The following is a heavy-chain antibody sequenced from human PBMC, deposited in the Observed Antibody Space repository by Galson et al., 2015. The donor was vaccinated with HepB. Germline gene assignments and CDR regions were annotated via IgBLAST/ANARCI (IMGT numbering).Heavy chain of an antibody. J-gene: IGHJ6*04. V-gene: IGHV1-69-2*01. CDR1: GYSLEDRY. CDR3: ATDNFTMVEGVKWDFGV. Sequence: VKVSCKVSGYSLEDRYMHWVQQAPGKGLEWMGLIDPEDGGTMYAEKFQGRLTISADTSTDTAYMELSSLRSDNTAVYYCATDNFTMVEGVKWDFGVWGKGTTVTVSS. D-gene: IGHD3-10*01. CDR2: IDPEDGGT.